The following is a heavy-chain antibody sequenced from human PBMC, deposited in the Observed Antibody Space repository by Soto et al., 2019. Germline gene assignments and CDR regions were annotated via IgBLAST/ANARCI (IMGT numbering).Heavy chain of an antibody. D-gene: IGHD6-13*01. CDR2: ISAYNGNT. CDR1: GYTFTSYG. V-gene: IGHV1-18*01. CDR3: ARDVIYSSSWSGVWFDP. Sequence: QVQRVQSGAEVKKPGASVKVSCKASGYTFTSYGISWVRQAPGQGLEWMGWISAYNGNTNYAQKLQGRVTMTTDTSTSTAYMELRSLRSDDTAVYYCARDVIYSSSWSGVWFDPWGQGTLVTVSS. J-gene: IGHJ5*02.